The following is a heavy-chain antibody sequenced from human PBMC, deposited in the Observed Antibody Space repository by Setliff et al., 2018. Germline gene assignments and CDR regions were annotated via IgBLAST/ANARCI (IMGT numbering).Heavy chain of an antibody. Sequence: SETLSLTCTVSGGSISSTTDYWGWIRHPPGKGLEWIGSIYYSGSAFYNPSLKSRVTISVDTSKNLFSLNLASVTAAGTAVYSCAREGVVRSSWSQYHWFDPWGQGTLVTVSS. V-gene: IGHV4-39*02. CDR2: IYYSGSA. CDR1: GGSISSTTDY. CDR3: AREGVVRSSWSQYHWFDP. J-gene: IGHJ5*02. D-gene: IGHD6-13*01.